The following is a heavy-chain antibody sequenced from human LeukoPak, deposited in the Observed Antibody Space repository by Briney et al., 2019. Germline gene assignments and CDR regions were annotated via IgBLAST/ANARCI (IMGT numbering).Heavy chain of an antibody. CDR1: GITFSSYS. CDR3: ARRTDYYDSGGYNGLIDY. V-gene: IGHV3-48*04. J-gene: IGHJ4*02. CDR2: ISSSGSTI. D-gene: IGHD3-22*01. Sequence: GGSLRLSCVASGITFSSYSMNWVRQAPGKGLEWVSYISSSGSTIYYADSVKGRFTISRDNAKNSLYLQMNSLRAEDTAVYYCARRTDYYDSGGYNGLIDYWGQGTLVTVSS.